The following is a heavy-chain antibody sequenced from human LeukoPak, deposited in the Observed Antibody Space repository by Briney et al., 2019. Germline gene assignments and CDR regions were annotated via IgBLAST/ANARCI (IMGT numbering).Heavy chain of an antibody. Sequence: GGSLRLSCAASGFPFRSHWMHWVRQVPGKGLVWVSHISTDGTTTNYADSVKGRFTISRDNAKDTLYPQLNSLRAEDTAIYYCARSLGYSSGGWGQGTLVTVSS. CDR1: GFPFRSHW. V-gene: IGHV3-74*01. J-gene: IGHJ4*02. CDR2: ISTDGTTT. D-gene: IGHD2-15*01. CDR3: ARSLGYSSGG.